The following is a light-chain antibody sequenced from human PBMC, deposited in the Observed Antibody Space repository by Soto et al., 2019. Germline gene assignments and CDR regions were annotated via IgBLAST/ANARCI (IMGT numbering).Light chain of an antibody. Sequence: QTVVTQEPSFSVSPGGTVTLTCGLNSGSVSTNYSPGWFQQIPGQAPRTLIYNTNTRSSGVPDRFSGSILDNKAALTITGAQADDECDYYCVLYMGSGISVFSGGTKLTVL. CDR1: SGSVSTNYS. CDR3: VLYMGSGISV. CDR2: NTN. V-gene: IGLV8-61*01. J-gene: IGLJ3*02.